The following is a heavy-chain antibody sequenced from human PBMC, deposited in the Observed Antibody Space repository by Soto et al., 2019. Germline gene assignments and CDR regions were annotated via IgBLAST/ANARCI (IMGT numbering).Heavy chain of an antibody. D-gene: IGHD3-10*01. CDR1: GGSIDGRN. CDR3: VRQGIGNLHGLVDV. CDR2: VYYDGGS. V-gene: IGHV4-59*08. Sequence: QVQLQESGPGLVKPSETLSLTCTVSGGSIDGRNCAWIRQPPGKGLEWLGYVYYDGGSTYNPSVESRLTLSMDTSKSQFSLRLRSVTAADTAVYYCVRQGIGNLHGLVDVWGRGTTVTVSS. J-gene: IGHJ6*02.